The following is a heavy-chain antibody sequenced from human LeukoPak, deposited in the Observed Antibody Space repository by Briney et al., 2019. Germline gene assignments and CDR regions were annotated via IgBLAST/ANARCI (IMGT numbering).Heavy chain of an antibody. CDR2: MNPNSGNT. D-gene: IGHD3-22*01. CDR1: GYTFTSYD. Sequence: ASVKVSCKASGYTFTSYDINWVRQATGQGLEWMGWMNPNSGNTGYAQKFQGRVTITRNTSISTAYMELSSLRSEDTAVYYCARPGSGYYAENYYFDYWGQGTLVTVSS. CDR3: ARPGSGYYAENYYFDY. V-gene: IGHV1-8*03. J-gene: IGHJ4*02.